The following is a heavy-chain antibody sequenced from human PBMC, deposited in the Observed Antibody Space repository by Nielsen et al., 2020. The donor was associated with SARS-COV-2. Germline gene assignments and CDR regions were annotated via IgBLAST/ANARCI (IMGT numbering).Heavy chain of an antibody. Sequence: GESLKISCAASGFTFSSYWMSWVRQAPEKGLEWVANIKQDGSEKYYVDSVKGRFAISRDNSKNTLYLLMNSLRTEDTALYYCARGPLYSYGDYWGQGTLVTVSS. V-gene: IGHV3-7*04. CDR2: IKQDGSEK. J-gene: IGHJ4*02. D-gene: IGHD5-18*01. CDR3: ARGPLYSYGDY. CDR1: GFTFSSYW.